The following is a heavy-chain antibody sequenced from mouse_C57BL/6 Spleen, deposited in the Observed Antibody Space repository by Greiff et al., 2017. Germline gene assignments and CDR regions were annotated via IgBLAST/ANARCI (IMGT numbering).Heavy chain of an antibody. V-gene: IGHV1-54*01. Sequence: QVQLQQSGAELVRPGTSVKVSCKASGYAFTNYLIEWVKQRPGQGLAWIGVINPGSGGTNYHEKFKGKATLTAAKSSSTDYMQLSSLTSEESAVYFCARDNNYGSRGYFDVRGTETTGTVSS. J-gene: IGHJ1*03. CDR2: INPGSGGT. D-gene: IGHD1-1*01. CDR3: ARDNNYGSRGYFDV. CDR1: GYAFTNYL.